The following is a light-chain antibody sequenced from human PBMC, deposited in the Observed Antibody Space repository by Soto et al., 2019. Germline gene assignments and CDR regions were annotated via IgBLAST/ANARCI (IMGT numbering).Light chain of an antibody. CDR3: QQYNNWPLLT. CDR1: QSVSSN. Sequence: EIVMTQSPATLSVSPGERATLSCRASQSVSSNLAWYQQKPGQAPRLLIYGASTRATGIPARFSGSGSGTEVTLTISSLQCEDFAVYYCQQYNNWPLLTFGGGTKVEIK. J-gene: IGKJ4*01. V-gene: IGKV3-15*01. CDR2: GAS.